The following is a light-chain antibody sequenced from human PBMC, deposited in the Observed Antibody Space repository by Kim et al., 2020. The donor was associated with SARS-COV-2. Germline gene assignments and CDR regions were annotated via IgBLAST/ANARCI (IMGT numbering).Light chain of an antibody. CDR2: QDS. CDR1: KLGDKY. J-gene: IGLJ3*02. CDR3: QAWDSSTHWV. V-gene: IGLV3-1*01. Sequence: VSPGQTASTTCSGDKLGDKYACWQPRKPGQSPVLVIYQDSKRPSGIPERFSCSNSGNTATLTISGTQAMDEADYYCQAWDSSTHWVFGGGTQLTVL.